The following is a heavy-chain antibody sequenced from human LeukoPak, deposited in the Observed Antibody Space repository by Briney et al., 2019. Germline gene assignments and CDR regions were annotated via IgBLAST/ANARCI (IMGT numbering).Heavy chain of an antibody. CDR2: INPNSGGT. Sequence: GASVKVSCKASGYTFTGYYMHWVRQAPGQGLEWMGWINPNSGGTNYAQKFQGWVTMTRETSISTAYMELSRLRSDDTAVYYCAREGAHSSSFDYWGQGTLVTVSS. V-gene: IGHV1-2*04. D-gene: IGHD6-6*01. CDR1: GYTFTGYY. J-gene: IGHJ4*02. CDR3: AREGAHSSSFDY.